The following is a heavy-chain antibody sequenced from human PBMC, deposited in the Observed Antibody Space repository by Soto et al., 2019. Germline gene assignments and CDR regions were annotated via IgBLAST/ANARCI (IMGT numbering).Heavy chain of an antibody. CDR1: GFTLSPYW. Sequence: GGSLRLSCAASGFTLSPYWMHWVRQAPGRGLEWVARLSSDGFGTAYADSVKGRFLISRDTARNTLFLHMNILRHEDTAVYYCARDLGGPDYWGRGTLVTVSS. CDR3: ARDLGGPDY. CDR2: LSSDGFGT. J-gene: IGHJ4*02. V-gene: IGHV3-74*03. D-gene: IGHD3-16*01.